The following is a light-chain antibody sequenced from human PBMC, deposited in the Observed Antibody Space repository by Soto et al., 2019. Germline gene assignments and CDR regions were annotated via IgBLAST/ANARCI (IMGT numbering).Light chain of an antibody. V-gene: IGKV3-11*01. Sequence: EVVLTHSPATLSLSPGERATLSCRASQSVSNFLAWYQQKPGQAPRLLIYDASNRATGIPARFSGSGSGTDFTLTISSLEPEDFAVYYCQQRGNWPPFTFGPGTKVDIK. CDR3: QQRGNWPPFT. CDR1: QSVSNF. CDR2: DAS. J-gene: IGKJ3*01.